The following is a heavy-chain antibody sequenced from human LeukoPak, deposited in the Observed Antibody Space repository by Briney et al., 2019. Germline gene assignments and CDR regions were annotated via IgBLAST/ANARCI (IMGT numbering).Heavy chain of an antibody. CDR3: ARYQAAAGTGDFDY. D-gene: IGHD6-13*01. V-gene: IGHV4-31*03. CDR2: IYYSGST. J-gene: IGHJ4*02. CDR1: GGSISSGGYY. Sequence: SETLSLTCTVSGGSISSGGYYWSWIRQHPGKGLEWIGYIYYSGSTYYNPSLKSRVTISVDTSKNQFSLKLSSVTAADTAVYYCARYQAAAGTGDFDYWGQGTLVTVSS.